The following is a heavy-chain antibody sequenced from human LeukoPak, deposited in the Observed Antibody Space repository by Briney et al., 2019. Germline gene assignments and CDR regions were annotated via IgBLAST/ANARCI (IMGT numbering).Heavy chain of an antibody. CDR3: ARGFYGSGSHFDY. V-gene: IGHV4-30-2*01. D-gene: IGHD3-10*01. CDR2: IFHTGHT. CDR1: GGSISSGDYP. Sequence: PSETLSLTCAVSGGSISSGDYPWSWLRQPPGKGLEWIGYIFHTGHTSYNPSLKSRVTISVDMSENQIALKLSSVTAADTAVYYCARGFYGSGSHFDYWGQGSLVTVSS. J-gene: IGHJ4*02.